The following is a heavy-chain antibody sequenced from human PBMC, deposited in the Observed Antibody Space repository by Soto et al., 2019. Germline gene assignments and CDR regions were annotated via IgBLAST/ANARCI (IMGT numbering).Heavy chain of an antibody. V-gene: IGHV1-2*02. D-gene: IGHD5-18*01. CDR1: GYTFTGYY. CDR2: INPNSGGT. J-gene: IGHJ4*02. Sequence: QVQLVQSGAEVKKPGASVKVSCKASGYTFTGYYMHWVRQAPGQGLEWMGWINPNSGGTKYAQKFQGRVTMTRDTSIGTVYMELSSLRFDDTAVYYCARGGYSFAVDYWGQGTLVAVSS. CDR3: ARGGYSFAVDY.